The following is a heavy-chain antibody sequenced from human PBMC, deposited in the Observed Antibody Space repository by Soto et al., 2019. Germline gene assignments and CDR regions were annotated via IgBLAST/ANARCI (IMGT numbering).Heavy chain of an antibody. Sequence: GASVKVSCKASGFTFTSSAVQWVRQARGQRLEWIGWIDAGRGHTNYAQKFQARVTITRDMSTSTAYMELSSLRSADTAVYYCAAGDSSLKGLAGYWGQGTLVNVSS. J-gene: IGHJ4*02. CDR1: GFTFTSSA. CDR3: AAGDSSLKGLAGY. D-gene: IGHD7-27*01. CDR2: IDAGRGHT. V-gene: IGHV1-58*01.